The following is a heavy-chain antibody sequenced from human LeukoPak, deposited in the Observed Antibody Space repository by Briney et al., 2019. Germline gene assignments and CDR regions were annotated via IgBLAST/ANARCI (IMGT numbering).Heavy chain of an antibody. V-gene: IGHV4-34*01. J-gene: IGHJ4*02. Sequence: SETLSLTCAVYGGSFSGYYWSWIRQPPGKGLEWIGEINHSGSTNYNPSLKSRVTISVDTSKNQFSLKLSPVTAADTAVYYCARGYGDFWSGSYGDWGQGTPVTVSS. CDR1: GGSFSGYY. CDR2: INHSGST. D-gene: IGHD3-3*01. CDR3: ARGYGDFWSGSYGD.